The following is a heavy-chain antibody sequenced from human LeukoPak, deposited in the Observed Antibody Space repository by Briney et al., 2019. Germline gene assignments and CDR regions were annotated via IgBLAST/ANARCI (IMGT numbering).Heavy chain of an antibody. D-gene: IGHD3-16*01. J-gene: IGHJ4*02. CDR1: GFSFSDYV. CDR3: ASRLRDYVWGSYSD. Sequence: GGSLRLSCAAAGFSFSDYVMSWVRQAPGMGLEWVSAITGSGATTYYADSVEGRFTISRDNSRNTLFLQMNGLRAEDTAVYYYASRLRDYVWGSYSDWGQGTLVSVSS. V-gene: IGHV3-23*01. CDR2: ITGSGATT.